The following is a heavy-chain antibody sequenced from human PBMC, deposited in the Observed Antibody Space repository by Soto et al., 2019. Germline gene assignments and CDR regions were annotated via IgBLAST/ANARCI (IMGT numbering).Heavy chain of an antibody. J-gene: IGHJ4*02. Sequence: GGSLRLSCAASGFTFSSYGMHWVRQAPGKGLEWVAVISYDGSNKYYADSVKGRFTISRDNSKNTLYLQMNSLRAEDTAVYYCANNLGEWELPNFDYWGQGTLVTVSS. CDR3: ANNLGEWELPNFDY. D-gene: IGHD1-26*01. CDR1: GFTFSSYG. V-gene: IGHV3-30*18. CDR2: ISYDGSNK.